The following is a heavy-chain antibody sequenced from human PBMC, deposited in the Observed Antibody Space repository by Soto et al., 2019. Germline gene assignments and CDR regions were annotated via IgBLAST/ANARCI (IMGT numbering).Heavy chain of an antibody. CDR1: GFTFSSYA. Sequence: LVESGGGVVQPGGSLRLSCAASGFTFSSYAMSWVRQAPGKGLEWVSAISGSGGSTYYADSVKGRFTISRDNSKNTLYLQMNSLRAEDTAVYYCAKDRRGGSHLNSEFDYWGQGTLVTVSS. CDR3: AKDRRGGSHLNSEFDY. V-gene: IGHV3-23*04. J-gene: IGHJ4*02. CDR2: ISGSGGST. D-gene: IGHD2-15*01.